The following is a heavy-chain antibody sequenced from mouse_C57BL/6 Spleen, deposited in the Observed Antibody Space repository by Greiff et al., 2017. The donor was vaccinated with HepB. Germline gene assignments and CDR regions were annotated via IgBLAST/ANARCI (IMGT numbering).Heavy chain of an antibody. J-gene: IGHJ2*01. D-gene: IGHD1-1*01. CDR3: TTLYYGSSSYYFDY. CDR2: IDPEDGDT. V-gene: IGHV14-1*01. CDR1: GFNIKDYY. Sequence: EVKLMESGAELVRPGASVKLSCTASGFNIKDYYMHWVKQRPEQGLEWIGRIDPEDGDTEYAPKFQGKATMTADTSSNTAYLQLSSRTSEDTAVYYCTTLYYGSSSYYFDYWGQGTTLTVSS.